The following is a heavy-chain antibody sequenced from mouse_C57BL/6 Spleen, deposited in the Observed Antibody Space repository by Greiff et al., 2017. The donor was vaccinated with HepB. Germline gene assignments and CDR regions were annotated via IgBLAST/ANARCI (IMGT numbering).Heavy chain of an antibody. Sequence: EVKLVESGGGLVKPGGSLKLSCAASGFTFSSYAMSWVRQTPEKRLEWVATISDGGSYTYYPDNVKGRFTISRDNAKNNLYLQMSHLKSEDTAMYYCGRVALYDYDGDFDVWGTGTTVTVSS. V-gene: IGHV5-4*03. CDR2: ISDGGSYT. CDR1: GFTFSSYA. CDR3: GRVALYDYDGDFDV. D-gene: IGHD2-4*01. J-gene: IGHJ1*03.